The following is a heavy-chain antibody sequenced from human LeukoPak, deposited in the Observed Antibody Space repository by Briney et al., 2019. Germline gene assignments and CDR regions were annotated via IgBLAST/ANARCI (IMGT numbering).Heavy chain of an antibody. J-gene: IGHJ4*02. CDR3: ARMVSGSGTYYFDS. CDR2: IYYSGST. CDR1: GGSISSYY. D-gene: IGHD3-10*01. V-gene: IGHV4-59*12. Sequence: SETLSLTCTVSGGSISSYYWSWIRQPPGKGLEWIGYIYYSGSTNYNPSLKSRVTMSADTSKNQFSLKLTSVTAVDTAVYYCARMVSGSGTYYFDSWGQGTLVTVSS.